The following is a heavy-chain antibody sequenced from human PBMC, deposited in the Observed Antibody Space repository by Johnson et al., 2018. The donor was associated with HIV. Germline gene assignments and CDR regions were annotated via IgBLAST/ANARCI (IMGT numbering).Heavy chain of an antibody. D-gene: IGHD3-9*01. V-gene: IGHV3-7*05. CDR2: IKQDGSEK. CDR3: TTGWPLRSFDWLFHDALDI. J-gene: IGHJ3*02. CDR1: GFTFSSYW. Sequence: VQLVESGGGLVQPGGSLRLSCAASGFTFSSYWMSWVRQAPGKGLEWVANIKQDGSEKYYVDSVKGRFTISRDNAKNSLYLQMRSRKTEDTAVYYCTTGWPLRSFDWLFHDALDIWGQGTMVTVSS.